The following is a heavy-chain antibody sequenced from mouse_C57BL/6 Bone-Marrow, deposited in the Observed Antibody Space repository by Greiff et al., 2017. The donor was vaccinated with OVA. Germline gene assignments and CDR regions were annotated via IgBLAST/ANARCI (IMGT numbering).Heavy chain of an antibody. V-gene: IGHV1-42*01. CDR1: GYSFTGYY. CDR3: ARSGGYAY. CDR2: INPSTGGT. Sequence: VQLKQSGPELVKPGASVKISCKASGYSFTGYYMNWVKQSPEKSLEWIGEINPSTGGTTYNQKFKAKATLTVDKSSSTAYMQLKSLTSEDSAVYYCARSGGYAYWGQGTTLTVSS. D-gene: IGHD2-2*01. J-gene: IGHJ2*01.